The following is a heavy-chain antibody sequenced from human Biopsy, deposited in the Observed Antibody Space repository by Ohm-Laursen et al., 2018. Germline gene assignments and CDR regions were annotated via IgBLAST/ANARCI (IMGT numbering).Heavy chain of an antibody. CDR2: INHSGRT. V-gene: IGHV4-34*01. CDR3: VRGVDYYDPYHYYALDV. J-gene: IGHJ6*02. D-gene: IGHD3-22*01. CDR1: DGSIDNYH. Sequence: GTLSLTCNVSDGSIDNYHWTWIRQTPGKGLEWIGEINHSGRTNYNPSLKSRVTISVDTSKNQFSLKVRSVTAADTAVYYCVRGVDYYDPYHYYALDVWGQGTTVTVSS.